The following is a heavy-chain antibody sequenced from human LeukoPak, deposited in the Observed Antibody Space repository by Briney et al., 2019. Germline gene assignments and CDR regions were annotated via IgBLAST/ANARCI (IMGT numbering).Heavy chain of an antibody. V-gene: IGHV3-20*04. D-gene: IGHD3-10*01. J-gene: IGHJ3*02. Sequence: GGSLTLSCAASGFTFSDYWMHWVRQAPGKGLEWVSGINWNGGSTGYADSVKGRFTISRDNAKNSLYLQMNSLRAEDTALYYCARSRGSGDDAFDIWGQGTMVTVSS. CDR2: INWNGGST. CDR3: ARSRGSGDDAFDI. CDR1: GFTFSDYW.